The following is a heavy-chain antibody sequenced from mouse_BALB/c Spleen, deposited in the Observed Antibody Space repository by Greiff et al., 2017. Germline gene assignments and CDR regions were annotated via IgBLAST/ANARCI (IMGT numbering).Heavy chain of an antibody. CDR3: ARNWDGNFGGFAY. J-gene: IGHJ3*01. Sequence: VKLVESGPGLVQPSQSLSITGTVSGFSLTSYGVHWVRQSPGKGLEWLGVIWRGGSTDYNAAFISRLSISKDNSKSQVFFKMNSLQANDTAIYYCARNWDGNFGGFAYWGQGTLVTVSA. CDR2: IWRGGST. V-gene: IGHV2-2*02. CDR1: GFSLTSYG. D-gene: IGHD2-1*01.